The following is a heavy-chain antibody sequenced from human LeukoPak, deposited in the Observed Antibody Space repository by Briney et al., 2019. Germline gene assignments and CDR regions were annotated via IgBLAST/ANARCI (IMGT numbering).Heavy chain of an antibody. CDR1: GFTFSSYN. CDR3: ARDYYDSSGYYYGAY. D-gene: IGHD3-22*01. CDR2: ISSSSSTI. Sequence: GGSLRLSCAASGFTFSSYNMNWVRQAPGKGLEWVSYISSSSSTIYYADSVKGRFTISRDNAKNSLNLQMNSLRAEDTAVYYCARDYYDSSGYYYGAYWGQGTLVAVSS. J-gene: IGHJ4*02. V-gene: IGHV3-48*01.